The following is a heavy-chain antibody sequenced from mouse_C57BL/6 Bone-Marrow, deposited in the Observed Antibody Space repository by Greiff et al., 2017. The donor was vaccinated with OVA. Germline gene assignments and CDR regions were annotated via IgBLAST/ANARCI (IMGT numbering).Heavy chain of an antibody. Sequence: VKLMESGPELVKPGASVKISCKASGYAFSSSWMNWVKQRPGKGLEWIGRIYPGDGDTNYNGKFKGKATLTADKSSSTAYMQLSSLTSEDSAVYFCARVDWASYYFDYWGQGTTLTVSS. V-gene: IGHV1-82*01. CDR2: IYPGDGDT. CDR1: GYAFSSSW. J-gene: IGHJ2*01. D-gene: IGHD4-1*01. CDR3: ARVDWASYYFDY.